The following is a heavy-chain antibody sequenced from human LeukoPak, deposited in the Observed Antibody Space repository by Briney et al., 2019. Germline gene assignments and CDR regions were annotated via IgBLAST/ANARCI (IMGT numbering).Heavy chain of an antibody. V-gene: IGHV3-33*06. CDR3: AKDEGVVLSTSFDFGH. CDR2: IWYDGSKK. Sequence: GGSLRLSCAASGFSFSANGMHWVRQAPGKGLEWVAVIWYDGSKKDYVDSVKGRFTISRDNPKNTLYLQMNSLRPDDTAIYYCAKDEGVVLSTSFDFGHWGQGTLVAVSS. CDR1: GFSFSANG. J-gene: IGHJ4*02. D-gene: IGHD3-10*01.